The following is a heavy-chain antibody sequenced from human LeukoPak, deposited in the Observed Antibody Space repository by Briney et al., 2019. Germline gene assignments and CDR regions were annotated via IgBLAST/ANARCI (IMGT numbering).Heavy chain of an antibody. CDR2: ISWNSGSI. V-gene: IGHV3-9*01. D-gene: IGHD6-13*01. J-gene: IGHJ4*02. CDR1: GFTFDDYA. CDR3: AKQSIAAADVDY. Sequence: GGSLRLSCAASGFTFDDYAMHWVRQAPGKGLEWVSGISWNSGSIGYADSVKGRFTISRDNSKNTLYLQMNSLRAEDTAVYYCAKQSIAAADVDYWGQGTLVTVSS.